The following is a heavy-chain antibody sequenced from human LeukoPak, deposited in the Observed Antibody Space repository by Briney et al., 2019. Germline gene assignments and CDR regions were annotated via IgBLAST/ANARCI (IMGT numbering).Heavy chain of an antibody. D-gene: IGHD3-10*01. J-gene: IGHJ4*02. V-gene: IGHV3-30-3*01. CDR3: AKDRANPGGLLSFGESFDY. CDR1: GFSFGVYS. CDR2: LSFDGDEK. Sequence: GGSLRLSCLASGFSFGVYSIHWVRQAPGKGLEWVAVLSFDGDEKYYADSVKGRFTVSRDNSRNTLYLQMNSLRRDDTAVYYCAKDRANPGGLLSFGESFDYWGQGTLVTVSS.